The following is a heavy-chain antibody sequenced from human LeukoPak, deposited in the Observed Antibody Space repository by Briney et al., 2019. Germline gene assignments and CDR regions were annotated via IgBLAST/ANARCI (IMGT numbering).Heavy chain of an antibody. D-gene: IGHD3-9*01. CDR2: INHSGST. J-gene: IGHJ4*02. CDR1: GFIFTDYY. Sequence: PGGSLRLSCAASGFIFTDYYMSWIRQPPGKGLEWIGEINHSGSTNYNPSLKSRVTISVDTSKNQFSLKLSSVTAADTAVYYCARGPGFLRYFDWLKDYWGQGTLVTVSS. V-gene: IGHV4-34*01. CDR3: ARGPGFLRYFDWLKDY.